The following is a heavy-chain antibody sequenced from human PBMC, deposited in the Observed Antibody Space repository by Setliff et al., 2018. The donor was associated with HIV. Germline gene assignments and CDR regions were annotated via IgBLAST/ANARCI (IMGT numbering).Heavy chain of an antibody. V-gene: IGHV4-61*02. CDR2: IHSSGGF. Sequence: PSETLSLTCTVSGDSINSGDYYWSWLRQPAGERLEYIGRIHSSGGFNYNPSLQSRLTLSIDISKNHFSLKLRSVTAADTAVYYCARVPFTTGFDYWGQGILVTVSS. J-gene: IGHJ4*02. CDR3: ARVPFTTGFDY. CDR1: GDSINSGDYY. D-gene: IGHD3-3*01.